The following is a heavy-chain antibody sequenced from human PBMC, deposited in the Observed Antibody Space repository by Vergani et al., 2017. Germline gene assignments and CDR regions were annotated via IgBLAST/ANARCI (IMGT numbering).Heavy chain of an antibody. Sequence: QAQLGQSDSEVKKPGDSVTLSCKTSGSTFVNHPITWVRQAPGQGLEWMGWISPYNHNTLYSQKVEGRVTITSDTSSNTVFLELRRLTSDDTAIYYCARSQMATNGFDLWGRGTLVTVSS. V-gene: IGHV1-18*04. CDR3: ARSQMATNGFDL. CDR2: ISPYNHNT. J-gene: IGHJ4*02. D-gene: IGHD5-24*01. CDR1: GSTFVNHP.